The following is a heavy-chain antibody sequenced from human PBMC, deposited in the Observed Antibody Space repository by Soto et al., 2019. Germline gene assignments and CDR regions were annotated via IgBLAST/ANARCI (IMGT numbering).Heavy chain of an antibody. Sequence: SVKVSCKASGGTFSSYAISWVRQAPGQGLEWMGGIIPIFGTANYAQKFQGRVTITADESTSTAYMELSSLRSEDTAVYYCARGRYCISTSCYVGDYYGMDVWGQGTTVTVS. CDR1: GGTFSSYA. CDR3: ARGRYCISTSCYVGDYYGMDV. CDR2: IIPIFGTA. J-gene: IGHJ6*02. V-gene: IGHV1-69*13. D-gene: IGHD2-2*01.